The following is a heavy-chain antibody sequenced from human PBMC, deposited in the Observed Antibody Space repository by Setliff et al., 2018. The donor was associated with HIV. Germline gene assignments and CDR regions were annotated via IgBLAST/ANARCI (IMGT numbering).Heavy chain of an antibody. CDR1: GYTFTDYY. Sequence: ASVKVSCKASGYTFTDYYMHWVQQAPGKGLEWMGRVDPEDGETIYAEKFQGRVTITADTSTDTAYMELSRLRSDDTAVYYCARGFTYRGYYYGSGSYYNIQQPIDYWGQGTLVTVSS. D-gene: IGHD3-10*01. V-gene: IGHV1-69-2*01. CDR3: ARGFTYRGYYYGSGSYYNIQQPIDY. CDR2: VDPEDGET. J-gene: IGHJ4*02.